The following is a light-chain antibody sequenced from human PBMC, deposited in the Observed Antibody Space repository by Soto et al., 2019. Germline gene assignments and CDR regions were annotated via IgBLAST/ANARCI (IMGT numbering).Light chain of an antibody. CDR1: QSISSW. Sequence: DIQMTQSPSTLSASVGDRVTITCRASQSISSWLAWYQQKPGKAPKLLIYKASSLESGVPSRFSGSGSGTEFTLTITILQPDDFATYYCQQYNSYSRTFGQGTKVEIE. CDR3: QQYNSYSRT. J-gene: IGKJ1*01. CDR2: KAS. V-gene: IGKV1-5*03.